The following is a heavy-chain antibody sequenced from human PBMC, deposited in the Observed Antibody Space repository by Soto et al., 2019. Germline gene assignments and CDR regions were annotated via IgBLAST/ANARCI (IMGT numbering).Heavy chain of an antibody. V-gene: IGHV4-39*01. CDR2: IYYHGRT. CDR3: AKNLPKTGRFDY. Sequence: LSLTCSLSGASISSTTYFWAWIRQPPGKGLEWVGSIYYHGRTYYNPSLKSRVTISVDRSNNHFSLKLDSVTAADTAVYYCAKNLPKTGRFDYWGQGTLVTVSS. J-gene: IGHJ4*02. CDR1: GASISSTTYF.